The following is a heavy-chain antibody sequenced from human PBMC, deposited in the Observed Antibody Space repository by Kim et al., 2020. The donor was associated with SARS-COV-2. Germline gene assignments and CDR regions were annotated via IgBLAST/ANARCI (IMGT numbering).Heavy chain of an antibody. V-gene: IGHV6-1*01. D-gene: IGHD6-6*01. Sequence: DYAVYLQSRITINSDTSKNHFSLQLNSVTSDDTAVYFCARGSRATGMDVWGQGTTVTVSS. J-gene: IGHJ6*02. CDR3: ARGSRATGMDV.